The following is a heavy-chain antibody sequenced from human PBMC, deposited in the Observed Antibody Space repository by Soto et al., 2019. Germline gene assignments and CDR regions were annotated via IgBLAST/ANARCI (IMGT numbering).Heavy chain of an antibody. D-gene: IGHD1-26*01. CDR3: ATDQWDLRVY. J-gene: IGHJ4*02. Sequence: EIQLVESGGGLVQPGGSLRLSCAASGFSFSNFWMSWVRQPPGKGLEWLALINGDGSEEYYVDSVEGRFTISRDNTRKSLYLQMNSLRAEDTAVYYGATDQWDLRVYWVQGILVTVSA. V-gene: IGHV3-7*05. CDR2: INGDGSEE. CDR1: GFSFSNFW.